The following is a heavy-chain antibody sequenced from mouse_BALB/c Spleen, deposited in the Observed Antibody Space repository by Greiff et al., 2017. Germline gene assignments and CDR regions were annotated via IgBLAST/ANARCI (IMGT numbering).Heavy chain of an antibody. CDR1: GFAFSSYD. V-gene: IGHV5-12-1*01. CDR2: ISSGGGST. CDR3: ATIYYGNRRVDY. D-gene: IGHD2-1*01. J-gene: IGHJ2*01. Sequence: EVKVVESGGGLVKPGGSLKLSCAASGFAFSSYDMSWVRQTPEKRLEWVAYISSGGGSTYYPDTVKGRFTISRDNAKNTLYLQMSSLKSEDTAMYYCATIYYGNRRVDYWGQGTTLTVSS.